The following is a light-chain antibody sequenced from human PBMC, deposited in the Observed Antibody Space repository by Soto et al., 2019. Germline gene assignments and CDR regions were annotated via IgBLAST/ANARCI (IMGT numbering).Light chain of an antibody. CDR1: QSITTF. CDR3: QQYSTYPLT. V-gene: IGKV1-5*01. Sequence: DIQMTQSPSTLSASIGDRVTITCRASQSITTFLAWYQQKPGKAPQILIYDASKLEPGVPSRLSGGGSGTEFTHTISSLQPDDFATYYCQQYSTYPLTFGGGTKVDIK. CDR2: DAS. J-gene: IGKJ4*01.